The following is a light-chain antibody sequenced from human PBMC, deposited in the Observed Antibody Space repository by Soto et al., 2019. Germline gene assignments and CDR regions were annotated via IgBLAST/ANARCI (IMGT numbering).Light chain of an antibody. CDR2: GAS. Sequence: EIVFTLSLCTLSLSPRETATLTCRASQSVSNNYLAWYQQEPGQAPRLLIYGASNRATGIPDRFSGSGSGTDFTLTISRLEPEDFAVYYCHQYVSWPFGQVTKVAIK. CDR1: QSVSNNY. CDR3: HQYVSWP. J-gene: IGKJ1*01. V-gene: IGKV3-20*01.